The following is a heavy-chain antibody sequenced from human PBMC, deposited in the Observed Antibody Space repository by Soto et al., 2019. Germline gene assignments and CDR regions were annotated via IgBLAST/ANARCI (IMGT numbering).Heavy chain of an antibody. J-gene: IGHJ4*01. CDR1: GASIRSFY. D-gene: IGHD3-22*01. CDR3: ARDGNHYDTSGYYSV. Sequence: SATLSLTCSVSGASIRSFYWSWIRQTPGKGLEWIAYIYYSGGTNYNPSLESRVTISVDTSKNQFSLKLSSVTATDTAVYYCARDGNHYDTSGYYSVWGQGILVTVSS. V-gene: IGHV4-59*01. CDR2: IYYSGGT.